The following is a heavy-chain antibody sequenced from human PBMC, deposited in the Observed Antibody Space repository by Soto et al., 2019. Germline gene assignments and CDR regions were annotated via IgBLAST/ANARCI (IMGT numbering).Heavy chain of an antibody. J-gene: IGHJ6*02. V-gene: IGHV1-69*01. CDR1: GGTFSSYA. CDR3: ARGGVVVTAIDYYGMDV. D-gene: IGHD2-21*02. CDR2: IIPIFGTA. Sequence: QVQQVQSGAEVKKPGSSVKVSCKASGGTFSSYAISWVRQAPGQGLEWMGGIIPIFGTANYAQKFQGRVTITADESTSTAYMELSSLRSEDTAVYYCARGGVVVTAIDYYGMDVWGQGTTVTVSS.